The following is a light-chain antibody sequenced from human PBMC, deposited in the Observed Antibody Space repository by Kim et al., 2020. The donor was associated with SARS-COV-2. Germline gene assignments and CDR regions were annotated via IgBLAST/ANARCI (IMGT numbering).Light chain of an antibody. CDR1: SSDVVGYNY. J-gene: IGLJ2*01. V-gene: IGLV2-8*01. CDR2: EVS. Sequence: QSALTQPPSASGSPGQSVTISCTGTSSDVVGYNYVSWYQQHPGKAPKLMIYEVSKRPSGVPDRFSGSKSGNTASLTVSGLQAEDEADYYCSSYAGSNKVVFGGGTQLTVL. CDR3: SSYAGSNKVV.